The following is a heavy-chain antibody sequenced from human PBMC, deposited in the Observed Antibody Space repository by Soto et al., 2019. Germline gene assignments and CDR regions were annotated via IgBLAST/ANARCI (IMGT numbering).Heavy chain of an antibody. J-gene: IGHJ4*02. CDR1: RFFFGDYA. CDR2: ITSRGTDI. CDR3: TRNRFAYSNSWYDY. D-gene: IGHD6-13*01. Sequence: PGGSLRLSCAASRFFFGDYAFHWVRQAPGKGLEWVAGITSRGTDIAYADSVKGRFIISRDNAMNVLHLHMNSLRAEDTAVYYCTRNRFAYSNSWYDYWGQGTLVTVSS. V-gene: IGHV3-9*01.